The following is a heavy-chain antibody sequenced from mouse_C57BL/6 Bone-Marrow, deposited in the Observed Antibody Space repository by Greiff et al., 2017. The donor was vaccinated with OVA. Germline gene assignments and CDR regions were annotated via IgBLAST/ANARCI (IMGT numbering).Heavy chain of an antibody. J-gene: IGHJ3*01. D-gene: IGHD5-2*01. Sequence: QVQLQQSGAELVRPGTSVKVSCKASGYAFTNYLIEWVKQRPGQGLEWIGVLNPGSGGTNYNEKFKGKATLTADKSSSTAYMQLSSLTSEDSAVYFCARREYYWFAYWGQGTLVTVSA. V-gene: IGHV1-54*01. CDR2: LNPGSGGT. CDR1: GYAFTNYL. CDR3: ARREYYWFAY.